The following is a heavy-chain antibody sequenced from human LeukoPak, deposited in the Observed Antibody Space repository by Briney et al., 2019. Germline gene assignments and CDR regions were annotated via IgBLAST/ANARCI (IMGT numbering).Heavy chain of an antibody. CDR2: IYYSGST. CDR3: ARTRAYYDFDMDV. CDR1: GGSIRSYY. D-gene: IGHD3-3*01. J-gene: IGHJ6*03. V-gene: IGHV4-59*01. Sequence: SETLSLTCTVSGGSIRSYYWRWIRQPPGKGLEWIGYIYYSGSTNYNPSLNSRVTISVDTSKNQFSLKLRSVTAADTAVYYCARTRAYYDFDMDVWGKGTTVTVSS.